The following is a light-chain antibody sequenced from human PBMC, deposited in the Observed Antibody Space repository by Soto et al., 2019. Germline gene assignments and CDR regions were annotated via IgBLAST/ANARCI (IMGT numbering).Light chain of an antibody. Sequence: DIQMTQSPSSLSASVGDRVTITCRASQSISSCLNWYHQKPGKAPKLLIYSASSLESGVPSRFSGSGSGTEFTLTISSLQPEDFATYYCQQSYTTPWTFGQGTKVEIK. CDR1: QSISSC. CDR2: SAS. CDR3: QQSYTTPWT. V-gene: IGKV1-39*01. J-gene: IGKJ1*01.